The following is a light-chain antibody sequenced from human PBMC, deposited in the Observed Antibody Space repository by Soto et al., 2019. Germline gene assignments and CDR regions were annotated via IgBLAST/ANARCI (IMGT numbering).Light chain of an antibody. J-gene: IGKJ4*01. CDR2: EAS. Sequence: DIQMTQSPSTLSASVGDRVTITCRANQSISSWLAWYQQKPGKAPNLLIYEASSLQSGVPSRFSGSRSGAEFTLTISSLQPDDFATYYCQQYNSSPLTFGGGTKVEIK. V-gene: IGKV1-5*01. CDR3: QQYNSSPLT. CDR1: QSISSW.